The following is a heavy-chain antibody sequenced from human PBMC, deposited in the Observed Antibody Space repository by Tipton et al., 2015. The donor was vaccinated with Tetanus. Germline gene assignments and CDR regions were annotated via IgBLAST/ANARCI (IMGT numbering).Heavy chain of an antibody. Sequence: TLSLTCTVSGGSISSYDWSWIRQPPGKGLEWIGYIYYSGSTNYNPSLKSRVTISVDTSKNQFSLKLSSVTAADTAVYYCARGGRYDYGVQGWFDPWGQGTLVTVPS. V-gene: IGHV4-59*01. CDR1: GGSISSYD. CDR2: IYYSGST. J-gene: IGHJ5*02. CDR3: ARGGRYDYGVQGWFDP. D-gene: IGHD4-17*01.